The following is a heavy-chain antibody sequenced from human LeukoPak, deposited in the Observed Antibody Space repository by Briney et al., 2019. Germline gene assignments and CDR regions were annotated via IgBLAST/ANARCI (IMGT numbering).Heavy chain of an antibody. V-gene: IGHV3-48*02. CDR1: GFTFSSYS. CDR2: ISSSSSTI. CDR3: ARESGPYDILTGYYYGMDV. Sequence: GGSLRLSCAASGFTFSSYSMNWVRQAPGKGLEWVSYISSSSSTIYYADSVKGRFTISRDNAKNSLYLQMNSLRDEDTAVYYCARESGPYDILTGYYYGMDVWGQGTTVTVSS. J-gene: IGHJ6*02. D-gene: IGHD3-9*01.